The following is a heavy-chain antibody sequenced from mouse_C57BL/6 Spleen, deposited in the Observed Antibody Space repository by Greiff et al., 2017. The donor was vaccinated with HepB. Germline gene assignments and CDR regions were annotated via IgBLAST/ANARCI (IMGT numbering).Heavy chain of an antibody. CDR3: SRGSNSFAY. V-gene: IGHV1-80*01. CDR2: IYPGDGDT. CDR1: GYAFSSYW. D-gene: IGHD2-5*01. J-gene: IGHJ3*01. Sequence: VKLMESGAELVKPGASVKISCKASGYAFSSYWMNWVKQRPGKGLEWIGQIYPGDGDTNSNGKFKGKATLTADKSSSPAYMQLSSLTAEDSAVYFCSRGSNSFAYWGQGTLVTVSA.